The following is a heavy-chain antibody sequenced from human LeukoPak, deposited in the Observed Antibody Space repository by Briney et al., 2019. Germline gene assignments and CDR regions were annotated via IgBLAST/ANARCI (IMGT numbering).Heavy chain of an antibody. D-gene: IGHD6-13*01. J-gene: IGHJ4*02. V-gene: IGHV4-38-2*02. CDR3: ARVYSSSWDIDY. CDR1: GYAISSGYY. Sequence: KPSETLSLTCTAAGYAISSGYYWGWIRQPPAKRLERIGSIYHSGSTYNNPPLKSRVSISVETSKNQFSLQLSSVTAADSAVYYCARVYSSSWDIDYWGQGTLVTVSS. CDR2: IYHSGST.